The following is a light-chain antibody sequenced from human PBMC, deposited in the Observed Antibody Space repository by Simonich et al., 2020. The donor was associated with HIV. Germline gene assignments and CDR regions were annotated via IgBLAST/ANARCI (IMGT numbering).Light chain of an antibody. CDR1: QSVRSY. J-gene: IGKJ5*01. CDR2: DAS. Sequence: EIVLTQSPATLSLSPGERATLTCRASQSVRSYLAWSQQKPGQAPRLLIYDASNRATGIPARFSGSGSGTDFTLTISSLEPEDFAVYYCQQRSNYPITFGQGTRLEIK. CDR3: QQRSNYPIT. V-gene: IGKV3-11*01.